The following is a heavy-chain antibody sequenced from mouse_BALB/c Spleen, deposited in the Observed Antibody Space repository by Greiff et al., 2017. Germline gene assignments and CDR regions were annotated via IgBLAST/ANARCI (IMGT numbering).Heavy chain of an antibody. Sequence: VQLQQSGAELVKPGASVKLSCTASGFNIKDTYMHWVKQRPEQGLEWIGRIDPANGNTKYDPKFQGKATITADTSSNTAYLQLSSLASEDTAVYYCAYYGSRDAMDYWGQGTSVTVSS. CDR3: AYYGSRDAMDY. CDR2: IDPANGNT. CDR1: GFNIKDTY. J-gene: IGHJ4*01. D-gene: IGHD1-1*01. V-gene: IGHV14-3*02.